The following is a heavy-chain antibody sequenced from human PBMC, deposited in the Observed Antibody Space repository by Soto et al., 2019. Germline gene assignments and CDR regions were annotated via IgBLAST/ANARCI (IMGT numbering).Heavy chain of an antibody. CDR1: GASVSSGTYY. V-gene: IGHV4-61*01. CDR2: IHYSGST. D-gene: IGHD3-22*01. CDR3: ARSAFYYDTRGYAVAWSDP. J-gene: IGHJ5*02. Sequence: LSLTCTVSGASVSSGTYYWSWIRQPPGKGLEWIGNIHYSGSTNYNPSLKSRVTMSVDTSKNQFSLKLTFVTAAETAMLYCARSAFYYDTRGYAVAWSDPRGRGTPGTVSS.